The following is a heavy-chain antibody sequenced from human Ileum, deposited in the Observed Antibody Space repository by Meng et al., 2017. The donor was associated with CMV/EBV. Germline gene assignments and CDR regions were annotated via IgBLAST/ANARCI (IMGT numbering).Heavy chain of an antibody. CDR3: ARDWRTGYSHTMDV. Sequence: GGSLRLSCAASGFTFSAYKMTWVRQPPGKGLEWAATINPDGTEKYYVESLKGRFTISRDNAKDSLFLQMDSLRAEDTAMYFCARDWRTGYSHTMDVWGQGTTVTSP. CDR1: GFTFSAYK. V-gene: IGHV3-7*01. D-gene: IGHD5-24*01. J-gene: IGHJ6*02. CDR2: INPDGTEK.